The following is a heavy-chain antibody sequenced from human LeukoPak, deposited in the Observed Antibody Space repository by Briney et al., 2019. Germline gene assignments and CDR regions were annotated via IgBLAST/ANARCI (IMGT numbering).Heavy chain of an antibody. J-gene: IGHJ4*02. CDR2: IYYSGST. Sequence: SETLSLTCTVSGGSISSYYWSWIRQPPGKGLEWIGYIYYSGSTNYNPSLKSRVTISVDTSKNQFSLKLSSVTAADTAVYYCARLVPYYYDSSGPDYWGQGTLVTVSS. V-gene: IGHV4-59*12. CDR1: GGSISSYY. CDR3: ARLVPYYYDSSGPDY. D-gene: IGHD3-22*01.